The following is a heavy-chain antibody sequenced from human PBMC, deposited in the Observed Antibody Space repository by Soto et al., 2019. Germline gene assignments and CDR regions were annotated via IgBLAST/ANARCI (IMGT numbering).Heavy chain of an antibody. V-gene: IGHV3-73*01. Sequence: GGSLRLSCAASGFTFSGSAMHWVRQASGKGLEWVGRIRSKANSYATAYAASVKGRFTISRDDSKNTAYLQMNSLKTEDTAVYYCTRLVVSAGYWGQGTLVTVSS. D-gene: IGHD2-21*01. CDR1: GFTFSGSA. J-gene: IGHJ4*02. CDR2: IRSKANSYAT. CDR3: TRLVVSAGY.